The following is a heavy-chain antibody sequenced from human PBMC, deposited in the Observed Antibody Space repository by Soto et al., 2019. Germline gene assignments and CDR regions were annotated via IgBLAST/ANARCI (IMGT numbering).Heavy chain of an antibody. CDR2: ISSSSSTI. Sequence: GGSLRLSCAASGFTFSSYSMNWVRQAPGKGLEWVSYISSSSSTIYYADSVKGRFTISRDNAKNSLYLQMNSLRAEDTAVYYCARDRTRDYGDYSLFYWGQGTLVTVSS. CDR1: GFTFSSYS. D-gene: IGHD4-17*01. V-gene: IGHV3-48*01. J-gene: IGHJ4*02. CDR3: ARDRTRDYGDYSLFY.